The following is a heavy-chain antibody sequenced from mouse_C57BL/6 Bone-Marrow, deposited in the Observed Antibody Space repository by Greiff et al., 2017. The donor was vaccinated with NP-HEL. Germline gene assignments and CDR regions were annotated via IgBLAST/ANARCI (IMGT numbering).Heavy chain of an antibody. J-gene: IGHJ3*01. CDR2: INPSSGYT. CDR3: ARGPIYYGYDGSPWFAY. CDR1: GYTFTSYW. V-gene: IGHV1-7*01. D-gene: IGHD2-2*01. Sequence: VKLMESGAELAKPGASVKLSCKASGYTFTSYWMHWVKQRPGQGLEWIGYINPSSGYTKYNQKFKDKATLTADKSSSTAYMQLSSLTYEDSAVYYCARGPIYYGYDGSPWFAYWGQGTLVTVSA.